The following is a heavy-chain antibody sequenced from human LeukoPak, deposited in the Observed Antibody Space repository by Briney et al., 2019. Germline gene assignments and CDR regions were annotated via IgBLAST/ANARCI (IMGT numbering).Heavy chain of an antibody. CDR3: ASFPWPYSSSSGDY. J-gene: IGHJ4*02. CDR1: GFTFSGSA. D-gene: IGHD6-6*01. Sequence: GGSLRLSCAASGFTFSGSAMHWVRQASGKGLEWVGRIRSKVNNYATAYAASVKGRFTISRDDSKNTAYLQMNSLKTEDTAVYYCASFPWPYSSSSGDYWGQGTLVTVSS. CDR2: IRSKVNNYAT. V-gene: IGHV3-73*01.